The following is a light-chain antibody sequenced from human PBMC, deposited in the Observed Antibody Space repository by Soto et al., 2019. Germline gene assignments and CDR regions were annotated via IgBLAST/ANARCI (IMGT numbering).Light chain of an antibody. CDR2: GAS. V-gene: IGKV3-20*01. J-gene: IGKJ5*01. CDR1: QNIGTN. Sequence: EIVLTQSPGTLSVSPGERATLSCRASQNIGTNLAWYQHKPGQAPRLLIYGASTGATGIPARFSGSGSGTDFALTISRLEPEDFALYYCQHYVERSPITFGQGTRLE. CDR3: QHYVERSPIT.